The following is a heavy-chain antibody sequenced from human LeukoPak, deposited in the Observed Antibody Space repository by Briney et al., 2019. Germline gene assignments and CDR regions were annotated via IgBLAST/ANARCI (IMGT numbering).Heavy chain of an antibody. Sequence: GGSLRLSCSASGFTFSSYAMHWVRQAPGKGLEYVSAISRNGGSRYYADSVKGRFTISRDNSKNTLYLQMRSLRAEDPAVYYCVSIAVAGRFYYYYGMDVWGKGTTVTVSS. J-gene: IGHJ6*04. CDR1: GFTFSSYA. CDR3: VSIAVAGRFYYYYGMDV. CDR2: ISRNGGSR. D-gene: IGHD6-19*01. V-gene: IGHV3-64D*06.